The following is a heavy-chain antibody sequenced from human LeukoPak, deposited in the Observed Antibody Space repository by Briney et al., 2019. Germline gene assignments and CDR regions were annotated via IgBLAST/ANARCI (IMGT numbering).Heavy chain of an antibody. Sequence: SETLSLTCTVSGGSISSYYWSWIRQPPGKGLEWIGYIYYSGSTNYNPSLKSRVTISVDTSKNQFSLKLSSVTAADTAVYYCAKSDYYDSSGHGLAFDYWGQGTLVTVSS. D-gene: IGHD3-22*01. J-gene: IGHJ4*02. V-gene: IGHV4-59*01. CDR3: AKSDYYDSSGHGLAFDY. CDR2: IYYSGST. CDR1: GGSISSYY.